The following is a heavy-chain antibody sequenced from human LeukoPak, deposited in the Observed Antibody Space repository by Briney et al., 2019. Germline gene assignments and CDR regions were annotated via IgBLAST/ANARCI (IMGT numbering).Heavy chain of an antibody. CDR2: IKSKTDGGTI. D-gene: IGHD5-18*01. V-gene: IGHV3-15*01. Sequence: GGSLRLSCAASGFTFSDAWMGWVRQAPGKGLEWVGRIKSKTDGGTIDYTAPVKGRFTISRDDSKNTLFLQMNSPKTEDTAVYYCTTEFGTVMVWGQGTQVTVSS. J-gene: IGHJ4*02. CDR3: TTEFGTVMV. CDR1: GFTFSDAW.